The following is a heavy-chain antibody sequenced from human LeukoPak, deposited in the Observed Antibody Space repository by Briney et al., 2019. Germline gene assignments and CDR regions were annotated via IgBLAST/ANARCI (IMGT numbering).Heavy chain of an antibody. D-gene: IGHD5-18*01. Sequence: SSETLSLTCTVSGGSISSGGYYWSWIRQPPGKGLEWIGYIYHSGSTHYNPSLKSRVTISVDRSKNQFSLKLSSVTAADTAVYYCARGVENGYHDYWGQGTLVTVSS. CDR1: GGSISSGGYY. V-gene: IGHV4-30-2*01. J-gene: IGHJ4*02. CDR3: ARGVENGYHDY. CDR2: IYHSGST.